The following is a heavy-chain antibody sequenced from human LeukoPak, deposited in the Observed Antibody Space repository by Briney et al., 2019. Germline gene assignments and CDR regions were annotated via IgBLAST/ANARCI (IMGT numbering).Heavy chain of an antibody. CDR2: IASDGSST. Sequence: GALRPSCVASGFTFSSYWMNWVRQAPGKGLVWVSRIASDGSSTTYADSVKGRFSISRDNARNTLYLQMNSLRAEDTAIYYCAKDDYSYYAMDVWGRGTTVTVSS. CDR1: GFTFSSYW. J-gene: IGHJ6*02. V-gene: IGHV3-74*01. CDR3: AKDDYSYYAMDV.